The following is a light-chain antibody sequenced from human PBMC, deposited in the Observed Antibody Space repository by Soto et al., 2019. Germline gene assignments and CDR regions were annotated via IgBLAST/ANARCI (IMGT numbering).Light chain of an antibody. CDR2: AAS. V-gene: IGKV1-39*01. J-gene: IGKJ5*01. CDR3: QQSYSTPFIT. CDR1: QSISSY. Sequence: DIEMTQSPAYLPHSVGHRVIITCPVSQSISSYLNWYQQKPGKSPKLLIYAASSLQSGVPSRFSCSGSGTDFTLTISSLQPEDFATYYCQQSYSTPFITVGQGTLLE.